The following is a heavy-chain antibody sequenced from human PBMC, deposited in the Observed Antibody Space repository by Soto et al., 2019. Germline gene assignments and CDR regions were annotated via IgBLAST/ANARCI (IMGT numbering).Heavy chain of an antibody. CDR1: GGSFRDYS. D-gene: IGHD2-21*02. CDR3: ARRRVMTLWFDP. CDR2: INHTGST. Sequence: QVQLQQWGAGLLKPSETLSLNCAVYGGSFRDYSWTWIRQPPGKGLERIGEINHTGSTNYNPSLKSRVTISVDTSKNQFSLKVSSVTAADTAVYYCARRRVMTLWFDPWGQGTLVTVYS. V-gene: IGHV4-34*02. J-gene: IGHJ5*02.